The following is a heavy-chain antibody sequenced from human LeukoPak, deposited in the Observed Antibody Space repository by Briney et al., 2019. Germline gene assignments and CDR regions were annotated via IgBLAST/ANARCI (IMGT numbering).Heavy chain of an antibody. CDR1: GFTFSSYA. V-gene: IGHV3-23*01. CDR2: ISGSGGST. J-gene: IGHJ3*02. Sequence: GGSLRLSCAASGFTFSSYAMSWVRQAPGKGLEWVSAISGSGGSTYYADSVKGRFTISRDNSKNTLYLQMNSLRAEDTAVYYCAKDPYGFWSAPDAFDIWGQGTMVTVSS. D-gene: IGHD3-3*01. CDR3: AKDPYGFWSAPDAFDI.